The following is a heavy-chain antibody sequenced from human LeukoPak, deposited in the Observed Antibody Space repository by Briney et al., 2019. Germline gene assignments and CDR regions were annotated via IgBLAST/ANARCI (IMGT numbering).Heavy chain of an antibody. J-gene: IGHJ4*02. D-gene: IGHD3-9*01. CDR1: GFTFSSYS. Sequence: GGSLRLSCAASGFTFSSYSMNWVRQAPGKGLEWVSYISSSSSTIYYADSVKGRFTISRDNAKNSLYLQMNSLRAEDTAVYYCARAVPTYYDILTGRDYWGQGTLVTVSP. CDR3: ARAVPTYYDILTGRDY. CDR2: ISSSSSTI. V-gene: IGHV3-48*01.